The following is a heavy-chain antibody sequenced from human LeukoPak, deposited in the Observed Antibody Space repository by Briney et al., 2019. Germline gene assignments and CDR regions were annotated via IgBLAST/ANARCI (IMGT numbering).Heavy chain of an antibody. CDR2: ISGRSDSI. CDR3: ATDKPPVGAIEY. CDR1: GFTVSNNY. Sequence: GGSLRLSCAASGFTVSNNYMNWVRQAPGKGLEWVSYISGRSDSIYYADSVKGRFTISRDNARNSLYLQMNTLRDEDTAVYFCATDKPPVGAIEYWGQGTLVTVSS. J-gene: IGHJ4*02. V-gene: IGHV3-48*02. D-gene: IGHD1-26*01.